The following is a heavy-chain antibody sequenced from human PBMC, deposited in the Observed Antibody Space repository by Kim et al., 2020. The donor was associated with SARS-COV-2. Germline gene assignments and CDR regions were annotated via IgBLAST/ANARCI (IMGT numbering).Heavy chain of an antibody. J-gene: IGHJ3*02. V-gene: IGHV4-39*01. CDR3: ARHPFYYDSSGLAFDI. D-gene: IGHD3-22*01. Sequence: SLKRRVTISVDTSKNQFSLKLSSVTAADTAVYYCARHPFYYDSSGLAFDIWGQGTMVTVSS.